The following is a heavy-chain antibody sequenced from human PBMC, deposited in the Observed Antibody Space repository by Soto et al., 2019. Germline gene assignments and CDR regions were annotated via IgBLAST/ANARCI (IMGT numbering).Heavy chain of an antibody. V-gene: IGHV4-31*03. CDR1: GGSISSGGYY. J-gene: IGHJ4*02. CDR3: ATTPPPDCSSTSCYEDY. CDR2: IYYSGST. Sequence: PSETLSLTCTVSGGSISSGGYYWSWIRQHPGKGLEWIGYIYYSGSTYYNPSLKSRVTISVDTSKNQFSLKLSSVTAADTAVYYCATTPPPDCSSTSCYEDYWGQGTLVTVSS. D-gene: IGHD2-2*01.